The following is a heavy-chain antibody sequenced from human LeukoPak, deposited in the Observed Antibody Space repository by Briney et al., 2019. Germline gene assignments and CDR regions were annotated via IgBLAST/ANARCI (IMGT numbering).Heavy chain of an antibody. J-gene: IGHJ4*02. V-gene: IGHV3-33*08. CDR3: ASATVTTGGD. CDR2: IWYDGSNK. D-gene: IGHD4-17*01. Sequence: GGSLRLSCAASGFTFSSHSMNWVRQAPGKGLEWVAVIWYDGSNKYYADSVKGRFTISRDNSKNTLYLQMNSLRAEDTAVYYCASATVTTGGDWGQGTLVTVSS. CDR1: GFTFSSHS.